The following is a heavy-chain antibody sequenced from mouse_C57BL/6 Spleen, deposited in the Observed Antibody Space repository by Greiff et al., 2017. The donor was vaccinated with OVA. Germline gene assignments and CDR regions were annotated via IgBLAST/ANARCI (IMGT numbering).Heavy chain of an antibody. CDR1: GYTFTSYW. CDR3: ARGDLGRGYFDG. J-gene: IGHJ1*03. V-gene: IGHV1-69*01. Sequence: VQLQQPGAELVMPGASVKLSCKASGYTFTSYWMHWVKQRPGQGLEWIGEIGPSDSYTNYNQKFKGKSTLTVDKSSSTAYMQLSSLTSEDSAVYYCARGDLGRGYFDGWGTGTTVTVSS. D-gene: IGHD4-1*01. CDR2: IGPSDSYT.